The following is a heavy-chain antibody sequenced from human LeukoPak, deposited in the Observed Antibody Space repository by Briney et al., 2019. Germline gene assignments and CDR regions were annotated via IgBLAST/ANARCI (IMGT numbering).Heavy chain of an antibody. J-gene: IGHJ4*02. CDR3: ARGGCSSTSCYGREIYY. Sequence: SETLSLTCTVSGGSISSSSYYWGWIRQPPGKGLEWIGSIYYSGSTYYNPSLKSRVTISVDTSKNQFSLKLSSVTAADTAVYYCARGGCSSTSCYGREIYYWGQGTLVTVSS. V-gene: IGHV4-39*07. CDR2: IYYSGST. CDR1: GGSISSSSYY. D-gene: IGHD2-2*01.